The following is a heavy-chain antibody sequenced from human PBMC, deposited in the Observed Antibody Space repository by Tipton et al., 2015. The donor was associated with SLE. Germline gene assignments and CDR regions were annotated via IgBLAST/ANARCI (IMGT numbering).Heavy chain of an antibody. V-gene: IGHV4-30-4*01. CDR2: IYYSRST. J-gene: IGHJ4*02. CDR3: ARGPGQKVYDYGVFFDY. Sequence: TLSLTCTVSGGSISSGDYYWSWIRQPPGKGLEWIGYIYYSRSTNYNPSLKSRVTISVDTSKNQFSLKLSSVTAADTAVYYCARGPGQKVYDYGVFFDYWGQGTLVTVSS. CDR1: GGSISSGDYY. D-gene: IGHD4-17*01.